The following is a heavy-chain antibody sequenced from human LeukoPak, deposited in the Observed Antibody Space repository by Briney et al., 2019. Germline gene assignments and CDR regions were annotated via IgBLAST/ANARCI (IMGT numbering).Heavy chain of an antibody. CDR1: GYSISSGYY. CDR3: ARQRGIAAAGSRFDY. J-gene: IGHJ4*02. Sequence: SETLSLTCAVSGYSISSGYYWGWILQPPGKGLEWIGSIYHSGSTYYNPSLKSRVTISVDTSKNQFSLKLSSVTAADTAVYYCARQRGIAAAGSRFDYWGQGTLVTVSS. V-gene: IGHV4-38-2*01. D-gene: IGHD6-13*01. CDR2: IYHSGST.